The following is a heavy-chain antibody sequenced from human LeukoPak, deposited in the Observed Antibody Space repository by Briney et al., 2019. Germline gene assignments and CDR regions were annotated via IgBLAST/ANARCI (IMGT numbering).Heavy chain of an antibody. D-gene: IGHD5-24*01. CDR3: AREDAEQMDNSFDI. V-gene: IGHV4-59*12. CDR1: GGSISSYY. Sequence: SETLSLTCSVSGGSISSYYWSWIRQPPGKGLEWIGYIYYSGSTNYNPSLKSRVTISVDTSKSQFSLKLRSVTAADTAVYYCAREDAEQMDNSFDIWGQGTMVTVSS. CDR2: IYYSGST. J-gene: IGHJ3*02.